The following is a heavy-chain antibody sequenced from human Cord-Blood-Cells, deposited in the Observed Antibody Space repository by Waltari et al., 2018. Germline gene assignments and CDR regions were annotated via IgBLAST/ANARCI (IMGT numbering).Heavy chain of an antibody. CDR2: IDHSGST. Sequence: QVQLQQWGAGLLKPSETLSLTCAVYGGSFSGYYWSWIRQPPGKGLEWIGEIDHSGSTNYNPSLKSRVTISVDTSKNQFSLKLSSVTVADTAVYYCARGGHSSSWYDYWGQGTLVTVSS. CDR1: GGSFSGYY. J-gene: IGHJ4*02. V-gene: IGHV4-34*01. D-gene: IGHD6-13*01. CDR3: ARGGHSSSWYDY.